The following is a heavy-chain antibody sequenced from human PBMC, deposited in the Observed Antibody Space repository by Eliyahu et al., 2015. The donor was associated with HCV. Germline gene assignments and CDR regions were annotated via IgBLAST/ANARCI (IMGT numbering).Heavy chain of an antibody. Sequence: EVQLVESGGGLVKPGGSLRLSCAASGFXFXSYSMXWVRQAPGKGLEWVSSISSSSSYIYYADSVKGRFTISRDNAKNSLYLQMNSLRAEDTAVYYCARDVPCSSTSCYKGARGMDVWGQGTTVTVSS. CDR3: ARDVPCSSTSCYKGARGMDV. V-gene: IGHV3-21*01. CDR2: ISSSSSYI. CDR1: GFXFXSYS. D-gene: IGHD2-2*02. J-gene: IGHJ6*02.